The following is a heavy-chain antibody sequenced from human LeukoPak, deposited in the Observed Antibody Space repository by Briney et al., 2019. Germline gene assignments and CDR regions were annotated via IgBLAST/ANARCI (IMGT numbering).Heavy chain of an antibody. CDR3: AKPRGGYYFDY. V-gene: IGHV3-66*04. CDR2: IYSGGST. D-gene: IGHD3-3*01. CDR1: GFTVSSNY. J-gene: IGHJ4*02. Sequence: QAGGSLRLSCAASGFTVSSNYMSWVRQAPGKGLEWVSVIYSGGSTYYADSVKGRFTISRDNSKNTVYLQMNSLRPEDTAVYYCAKPRGGYYFDYWGQGTLVTVSS.